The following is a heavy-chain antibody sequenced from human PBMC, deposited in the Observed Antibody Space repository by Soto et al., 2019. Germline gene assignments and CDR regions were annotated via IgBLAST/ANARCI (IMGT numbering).Heavy chain of an antibody. Sequence: PXECLCSTCSVSGGSINNRYSFWGWIREPPGKGLEFIGSVYHSWGSYYNPSLKGRVTISVDTSNNQISLRVNYVTAADTAVYYCGRVVEGATRHTDSDSWGQGMLVTVYS. CDR1: GGSINNRYSF. D-gene: IGHD2-15*01. CDR2: VYHSWGS. CDR3: GRVVEGATRHTDSDS. J-gene: IGHJ5*01. V-gene: IGHV4-39*02.